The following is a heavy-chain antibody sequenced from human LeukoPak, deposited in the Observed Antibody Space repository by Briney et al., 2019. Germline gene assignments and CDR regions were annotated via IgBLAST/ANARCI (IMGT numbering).Heavy chain of an antibody. J-gene: IGHJ4*02. Sequence: GGSLRLSCAASGFTFSSYSMNWVRQAPGKGLEWISSISSSSSYIYYADSVKGRFTISRDNAKNSLYLQMNSLRAEDTAVYYCARDNDLLRYFDWPLDYWGQGTLVTVSS. D-gene: IGHD3-9*01. CDR3: ARDNDLLRYFDWPLDY. V-gene: IGHV3-21*01. CDR1: GFTFSSYS. CDR2: ISSSSSYI.